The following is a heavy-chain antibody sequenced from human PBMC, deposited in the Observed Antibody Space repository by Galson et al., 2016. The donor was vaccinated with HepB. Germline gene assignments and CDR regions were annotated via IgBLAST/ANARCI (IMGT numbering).Heavy chain of an antibody. Sequence: SLRLSCAASGFSFINTWMNWVRQAPGEGLEWVGRITSTTDHETIDYAAPVKGRFTIARDDSKSTPYLQMNSLTTEDTAVYYCTTGTTGTPFDYWGQGTLVTVSS. J-gene: IGHJ4*02. V-gene: IGHV3-15*01. CDR3: TTGTTGTPFDY. CDR1: GFSFINTW. D-gene: IGHD1-1*01. CDR2: ITSTTDHETI.